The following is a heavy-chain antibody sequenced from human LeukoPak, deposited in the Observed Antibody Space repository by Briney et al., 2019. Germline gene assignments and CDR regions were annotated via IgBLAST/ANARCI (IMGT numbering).Heavy chain of an antibody. CDR2: IYTSGST. J-gene: IGHJ4*02. D-gene: IGHD3-3*01. CDR1: GGSISSYH. V-gene: IGHV4-4*07. Sequence: SETLSLTCTVSGGSISSYHWSWIRQPAGKGLEWIGHIYTSGSTNYNPSLKSRVTMSVDTSKNQFSLKLSSVTAADTAVYYCARDHPFGGFDYWGQGTLVTVSS. CDR3: ARDHPFGGFDY.